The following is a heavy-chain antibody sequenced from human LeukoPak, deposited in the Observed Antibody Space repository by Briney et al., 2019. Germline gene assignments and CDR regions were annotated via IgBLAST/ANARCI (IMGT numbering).Heavy chain of an antibody. CDR3: ARARASGYYGAVDY. D-gene: IGHD3-22*01. CDR2: IYYSGSS. J-gene: IGHJ4*02. Sequence: SETLSLTCTVSGASISDYCWSWIRQPPGKGLEWIGYIYYSGSSNYNPSLKSRVTISVDTSKNQFSLKLSSVTAADTAVYYCARARASGYYGAVDYWGQGTLVTVSS. CDR1: GASISDYC. V-gene: IGHV4-59*01.